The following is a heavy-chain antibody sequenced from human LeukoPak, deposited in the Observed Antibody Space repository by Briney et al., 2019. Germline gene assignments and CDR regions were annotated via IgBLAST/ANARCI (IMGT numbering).Heavy chain of an antibody. D-gene: IGHD3-22*01. CDR3: ARDYSGGYYDSSGSPGY. J-gene: IGHJ4*02. V-gene: IGHV1-69*04. Sequence: SVKVSCKASGGTFSSYAISWVRQAPGQGLEWMGRIIPILGIANYAQKFQGRVTIAADKSTSTAYMELSSLRSEDTAVYYCARDYSGGYYDSSGSPGYWGQGTLVTVSS. CDR2: IIPILGIA. CDR1: GGTFSSYA.